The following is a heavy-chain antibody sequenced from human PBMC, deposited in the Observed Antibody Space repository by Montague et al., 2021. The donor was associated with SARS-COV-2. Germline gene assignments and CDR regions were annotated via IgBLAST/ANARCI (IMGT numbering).Heavy chain of an antibody. V-gene: IGHV4-34*01. CDR2: INDSGST. CDR3: ARSLYYYDPRGYPWGGRWFDP. D-gene: IGHD3-22*01. Sequence: SETLSLTCAVYGGSFRGYYWYWIRKPPGRGLEWIGEINDSGSTDYNPSLKGRVIMSVDTSKNQFSLRLTSLTAADTAMYYCARSLYYYDPRGYPWGGRWFDPWGQGTLVIVSS. J-gene: IGHJ5*02. CDR1: GGSFRGYY.